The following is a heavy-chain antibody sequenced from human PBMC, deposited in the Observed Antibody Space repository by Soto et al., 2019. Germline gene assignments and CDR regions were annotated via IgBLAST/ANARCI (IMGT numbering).Heavy chain of an antibody. D-gene: IGHD3-3*01. CDR1: GFTFSSYA. V-gene: IGHV3-23*01. Sequence: PGGSLRLSCAASGFTFSSYAMSWVRQAPGKGLEWVSAISGSGGSTYYADSVKGRFTISRDNSKNTLYLQMNSLRAEDTAVYYCAKSQSGRPLTHNWFDPWGQGTLVTVSS. CDR3: AKSQSGRPLTHNWFDP. J-gene: IGHJ5*02. CDR2: ISGSGGST.